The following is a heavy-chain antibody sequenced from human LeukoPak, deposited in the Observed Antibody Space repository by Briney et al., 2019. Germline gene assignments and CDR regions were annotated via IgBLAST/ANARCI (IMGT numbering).Heavy chain of an antibody. D-gene: IGHD6-19*01. CDR3: ASNSIAVAGSYGMDV. V-gene: IGHV1-69*13. CDR1: GGTFSSYA. Sequence: SVKASCKASGGTFSSYAISWVRQAPAQGLEWMGGIIPIFGTANYAQKFQGRVTITADESTSTAYMELSSLRSEDTAVYYCASNSIAVAGSYGMDVWGQGTTVTVSS. CDR2: IIPIFGTA. J-gene: IGHJ6*02.